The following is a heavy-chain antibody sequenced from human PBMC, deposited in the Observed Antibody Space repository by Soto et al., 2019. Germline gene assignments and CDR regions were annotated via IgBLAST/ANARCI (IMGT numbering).Heavy chain of an antibody. CDR2: ISSSSNTI. V-gene: IGHV3-48*01. J-gene: IGHJ4*02. CDR3: ARGTPGGDGV. D-gene: IGHD3-10*01. Sequence: EVQLVESGGGLVQPGGSLRLSCAASGFTFSTYNMNWVRQAPGQGLEWISYISSSSNTIYYADSVKGRFTISRDKAKNSLDLQMNSLGAGDTAAYYCARGTPGGDGVWGQGTLVTVSS. CDR1: GFTFSTYN.